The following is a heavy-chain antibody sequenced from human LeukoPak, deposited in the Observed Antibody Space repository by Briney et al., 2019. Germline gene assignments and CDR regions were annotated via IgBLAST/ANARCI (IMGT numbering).Heavy chain of an antibody. J-gene: IGHJ4*02. CDR1: GFSFTAYG. V-gene: IGHV3-30*02. CDR3: AKDERAYNWNDYFYFDY. D-gene: IGHD1-20*01. CDR2: IRYDGNNK. Sequence: GGSLRLSCAASGFSFTAYGMHWVRQAPGKGLEWVSFIRYDGNNKYYADSVKGRFTISRDNSKNTLYLQMNSLRAEDTAVYYCAKDERAYNWNDYFYFDYWGQGTLVTVSS.